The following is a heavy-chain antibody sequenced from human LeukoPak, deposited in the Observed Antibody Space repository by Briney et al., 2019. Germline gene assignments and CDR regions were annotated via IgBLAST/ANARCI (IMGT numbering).Heavy chain of an antibody. CDR1: GFTVSSNY. Sequence: GGSLRLSCAASGFTVSSNYMSWVRQAPGKGLEWVSVIYSGGSTYYADSVKGRFTISRDNSKNTLYLQMNSLRAEDTAVYYCARAGSSRSYYYYGMDVWGQGTTVTVSS. J-gene: IGHJ6*02. CDR2: IYSGGST. CDR3: ARAGSSRSYYYYGMDV. V-gene: IGHV3-53*01. D-gene: IGHD6-13*01.